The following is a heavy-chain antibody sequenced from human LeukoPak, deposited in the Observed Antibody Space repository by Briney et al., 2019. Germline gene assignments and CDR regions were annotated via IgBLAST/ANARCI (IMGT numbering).Heavy chain of an antibody. D-gene: IGHD1-26*01. V-gene: IGHV4-59*01. CDR2: IYHSGST. J-gene: IGHJ3*02. Sequence: SETLSLTCTVSGVSISSYYWSWIRQPPGKGLEWIGYIYHSGSTNYNPSLKSRVTISVDTSRNQFSLKLSSVTAADTAVYYCARDGVGATPDGAFDIWGQGTMVTVSS. CDR3: ARDGVGATPDGAFDI. CDR1: GVSISSYY.